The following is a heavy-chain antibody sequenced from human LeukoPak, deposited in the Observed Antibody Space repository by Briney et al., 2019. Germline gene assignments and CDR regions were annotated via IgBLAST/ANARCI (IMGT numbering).Heavy chain of an antibody. CDR2: IYHSGTT. CDR3: ARGLAAAGTTGFDY. D-gene: IGHD6-13*01. CDR1: GYSITSGYC. V-gene: IGHV4-38-2*02. Sequence: PSETLSLTCTVSGYSITSGYCWGWIRQPPGKGLEWIGSIYHSGTTYYSPSLKSRVTISVDTSKNQFSLNLSSVTAADTAVYYCARGLAAAGTTGFDYWGQGTLVTVSS. J-gene: IGHJ4*02.